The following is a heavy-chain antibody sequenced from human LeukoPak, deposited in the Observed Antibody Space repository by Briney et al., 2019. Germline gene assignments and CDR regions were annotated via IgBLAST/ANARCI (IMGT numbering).Heavy chain of an antibody. Sequence: GESLKIPCKGSGYSFTSYWISWVRQMPGKGLEWMVRIDPSDSYTNYSPSFQGHVTISADKSISTAYLQWSSLKASYTAMYYCARLYYYDSSGKDYWGQGTLVTVSS. J-gene: IGHJ4*02. D-gene: IGHD3-22*01. CDR3: ARLYYYDSSGKDY. V-gene: IGHV5-10-1*01. CDR1: GYSFTSYW. CDR2: IDPSDSYT.